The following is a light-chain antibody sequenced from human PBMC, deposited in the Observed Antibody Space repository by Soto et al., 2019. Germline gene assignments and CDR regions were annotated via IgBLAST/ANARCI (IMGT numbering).Light chain of an antibody. CDR2: DVS. Sequence: QSALTQPASVSGSPGQSITISCTGTSSDVGGYNYVSWYQQHPGKAPKLMIYDVSNRPSGVSNRFSGSESGNTASLTISGLQAEDEADYYCSSYTSSSTLPYVFGTGTKATVL. CDR3: SSYTSSSTLPYV. CDR1: SSDVGGYNY. J-gene: IGLJ1*01. V-gene: IGLV2-14*03.